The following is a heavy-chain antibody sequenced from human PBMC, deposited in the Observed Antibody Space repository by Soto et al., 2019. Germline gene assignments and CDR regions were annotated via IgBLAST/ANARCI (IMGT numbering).Heavy chain of an antibody. J-gene: IGHJ3*02. V-gene: IGHV1-69*01. Sequence: QVQLVQSGAEVKKPGSSVKVSCKASGGTLSSYAISWERQAPGQGLEWMGGIIPIFGTANYAQKFQGRVTITADESTSTAYMELSSLISEDTAVYYFASRRGQGAFDIWGQGKMVTVSS. D-gene: IGHD3-10*01. CDR2: IIPIFGTA. CDR1: GGTLSSYA. CDR3: ASRRGQGAFDI.